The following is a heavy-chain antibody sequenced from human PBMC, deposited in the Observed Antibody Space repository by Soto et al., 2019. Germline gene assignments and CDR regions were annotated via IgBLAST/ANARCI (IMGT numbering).Heavy chain of an antibody. Sequence: QMQLVQSGAEVKKTGSSVKVSCKASGYTFTYRYLHWLRQAPGQALEWMGWITPFNGNTNYAQKFQDSVTITRDRSMSTAYMELSSLRSEDTAMYYCARSGLYGDTLHAFDIWGQGTMVTVSS. D-gene: IGHD4-17*01. CDR1: GYTFTYRY. J-gene: IGHJ3*02. CDR2: ITPFNGNT. V-gene: IGHV1-45*02. CDR3: ARSGLYGDTLHAFDI.